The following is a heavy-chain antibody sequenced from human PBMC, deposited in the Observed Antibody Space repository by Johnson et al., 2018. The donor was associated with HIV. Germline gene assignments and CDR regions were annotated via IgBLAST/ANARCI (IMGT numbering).Heavy chain of an antibody. CDR3: ASGRGYH. D-gene: IGHD2-15*01. CDR1: GLSFSNFG. V-gene: IGHV3-66*01. CDR2: IYSGGST. J-gene: IGHJ3*01. Sequence: VQLVESGGGVVQPGKSLTLSCVVSGLSFSNFGIHWVRQAPGKGLEWVSVIYSGGSTYYADSVKGRFTISRDNSKNTLYLQMNSLRAEDTAVYYCASGRGYHWGQGTMVTVSS.